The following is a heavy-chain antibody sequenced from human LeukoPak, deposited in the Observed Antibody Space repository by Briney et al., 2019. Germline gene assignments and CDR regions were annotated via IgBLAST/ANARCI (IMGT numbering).Heavy chain of an antibody. CDR1: GFSLSNARMG. CDR3: ARTGGYGYYRTLDY. V-gene: IGHV2-26*01. CDR2: IFSNDEK. D-gene: IGHD4-17*01. Sequence: SGPTLVNPTETLTLTCTVSGFSLSNARMGLSWIRQPPGKALEWLAHIFSNDEKSYSTSLKSRLTISKDTSKSQVVLTMTNMDPVDTATYYCARTGGYGYYRTLDYWGQGTLVTVSS. J-gene: IGHJ4*02.